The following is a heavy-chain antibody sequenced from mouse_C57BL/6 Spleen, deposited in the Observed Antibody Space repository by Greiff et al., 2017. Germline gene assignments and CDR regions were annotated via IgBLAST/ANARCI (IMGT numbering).Heavy chain of an antibody. V-gene: IGHV5-16*01. D-gene: IGHD4-1*01. CDR3: ARTGTGYYFDY. J-gene: IGHJ2*01. CDR1: GFTFSDYY. Sequence: EVKLMESEGGLVQPGSSMILSCTASGFTFSDYYMAWVRQVPEKGLEWVANINYDGSSTYYLDSLKSRFIISRDNAKNILYLQMSSLKSEDTATYYCARTGTGYYFDYWGQGTTLTVSS. CDR2: INYDGSST.